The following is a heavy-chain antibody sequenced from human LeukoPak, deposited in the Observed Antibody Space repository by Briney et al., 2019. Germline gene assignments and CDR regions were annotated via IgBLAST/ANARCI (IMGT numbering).Heavy chain of an antibody. D-gene: IGHD1-26*01. CDR2: IYHSGST. J-gene: IGHJ4*02. Sequence: PSETLSLTCTVSGYSISSGYYWGWIRQPPGKGLEWIGSIYHSGSTYYNPSLKSRVTISVDTSKNQFSLKLSSVTAADTAVYYCAGIIVGATSYDYWGQGTLVTV. CDR3: AGIIVGATSYDY. CDR1: GYSISSGYY. V-gene: IGHV4-38-2*02.